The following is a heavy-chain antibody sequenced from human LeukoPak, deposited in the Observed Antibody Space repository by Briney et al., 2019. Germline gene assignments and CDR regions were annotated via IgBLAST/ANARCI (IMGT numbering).Heavy chain of an antibody. CDR2: IIPILGIA. Sequence: ASVKVSCKASGGTFSTYAISWVRQAPGQGLEWMGRIIPILGIANYAQKFQGRVTITADKSTTTAYMELSSLRSEDTAVYYCALVPAAMSGYYYGMDVWGQGTTVTVSS. CDR1: GGTFSTYA. J-gene: IGHJ6*02. D-gene: IGHD2-2*01. CDR3: ALVPAAMSGYYYGMDV. V-gene: IGHV1-69*04.